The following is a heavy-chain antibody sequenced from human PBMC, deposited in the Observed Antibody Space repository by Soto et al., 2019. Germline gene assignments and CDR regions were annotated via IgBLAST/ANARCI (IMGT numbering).Heavy chain of an antibody. V-gene: IGHV1-18*01. D-gene: IGHD6-19*01. J-gene: IGHJ4*02. CDR2: INAYNGNT. CDR3: ARDPVAGTYFDY. CDR1: GYTVTSYG. Sequence: QVQLVQSGAEVKKHGASVKVSCKASGYTVTSYGSRWVRQAPGQGLEWMGWINAYNGNTNYAQKLQGRVTMTTDTSTSTAYMALRSLRSDDTAVYYCARDPVAGTYFDYWGQGALVTVSS.